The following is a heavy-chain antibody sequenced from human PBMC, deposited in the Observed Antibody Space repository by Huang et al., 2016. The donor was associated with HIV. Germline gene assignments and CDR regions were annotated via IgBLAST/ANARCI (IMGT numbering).Heavy chain of an antibody. CDR1: GGSLSYHY. CDR2: LNHRGLS. J-gene: IGHJ4*02. CDR3: ARPRMTATSSDSTWSFFDS. V-gene: IGHV4-34*02. Sequence: QVQLQQWGAGLLKPSGALSLKCAVYGGSLSYHYWTWIRLAPGKRLEWIGELNHRGLSTYTPSIRSRVTMSVDMSKNQFSLDLTSLTAADTAVYYCARPRMTATSSDSTWSFFDSWGQGTLVIVSS. D-gene: IGHD2-21*02.